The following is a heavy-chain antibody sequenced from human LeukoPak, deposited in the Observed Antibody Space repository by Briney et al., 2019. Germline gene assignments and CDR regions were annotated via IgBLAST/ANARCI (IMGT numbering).Heavy chain of an antibody. V-gene: IGHV1-2*02. CDR3: ATSSAPATQNYHYYGMDV. Sequence: ASVKVSCKASGYTFTGYYIHWVRQAPGQGLEWMGWINPNSGGTNYAQKFQGRVTMTRDTSISTAYMELSSLLSDDTAVYHCATSSAPATQNYHYYGMDVWGQGTTVTVSS. CDR2: INPNSGGT. J-gene: IGHJ6*02. CDR1: GYTFTGYY. D-gene: IGHD2-15*01.